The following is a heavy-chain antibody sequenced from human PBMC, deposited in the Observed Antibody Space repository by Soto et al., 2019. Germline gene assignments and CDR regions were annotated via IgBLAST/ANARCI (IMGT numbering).Heavy chain of an antibody. Sequence: PGGSLRLSCAASGFTFSTYGMHWVRQGPGKGLEWVALISYDGSNKYYGDSVKGRFTISRDNSKNTLYLQMDSLRAEDTAVYYCAKDLYVQPPSGWFDPWGQGTVVTVSS. CDR2: ISYDGSNK. V-gene: IGHV3-30*18. D-gene: IGHD1-26*01. CDR1: GFTFSTYG. J-gene: IGHJ5*02. CDR3: AKDLYVQPPSGWFDP.